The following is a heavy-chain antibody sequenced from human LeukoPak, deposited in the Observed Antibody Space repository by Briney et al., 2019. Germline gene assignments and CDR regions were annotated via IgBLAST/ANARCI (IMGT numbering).Heavy chain of an antibody. V-gene: IGHV3-74*01. J-gene: IGHJ4*02. CDR2: ISSDERST. CDR1: GFTFSSYW. CDR3: ARSLGTYGNSYPDY. Sequence: PGGSLRLPCTASGFTFSSYWMHWVRQAPGRGLVWVSRISSDERSTTYADSVKGRFTISRDNAKNTLYLQMNSLRAEDTAVYYCARSLGTYGNSYPDYWGQGTLVTVSS. D-gene: IGHD4-23*01.